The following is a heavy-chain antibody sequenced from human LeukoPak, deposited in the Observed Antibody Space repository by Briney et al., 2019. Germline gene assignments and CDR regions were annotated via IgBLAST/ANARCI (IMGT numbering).Heavy chain of an antibody. Sequence: GGSLRLSCAASGFSFSSHDMHWVRQPTGKGLEWVSVIGTAGNTYYTDSVKGRFTISRENAKNSLYLQMDNLRAEDTAVYYCARSKSYSSGWTDFDCWGQGTLVTVSS. D-gene: IGHD6-19*01. CDR1: GFSFSSHD. J-gene: IGHJ4*02. CDR3: ARSKSYSSGWTDFDC. V-gene: IGHV3-13*01. CDR2: IGTAGNT.